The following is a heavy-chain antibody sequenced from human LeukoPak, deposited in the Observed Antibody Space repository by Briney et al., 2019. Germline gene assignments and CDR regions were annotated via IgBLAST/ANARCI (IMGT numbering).Heavy chain of an antibody. D-gene: IGHD6-13*01. CDR2: IRYDGSNK. V-gene: IGHV3-30*02. CDR1: GFTFSSYG. Sequence: GGSLRLSCAASGFTFSSYGMHWVRQAPGKGLEWVAFIRYDGSNKYYADSVKGRFTISRDNSKNTLYLQMNSLRAEYTAVYYCAKSSKYSSSWTEYYYYYYGMDVWGQGTTVTVSS. CDR3: AKSSKYSSSWTEYYYYYYGMDV. J-gene: IGHJ6*02.